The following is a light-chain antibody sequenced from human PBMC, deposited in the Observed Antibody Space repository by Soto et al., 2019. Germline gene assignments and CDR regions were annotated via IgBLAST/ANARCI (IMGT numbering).Light chain of an antibody. CDR3: QQYENLPT. J-gene: IGKJ5*01. Sequence: DIQMTKSPSTLSASVGERVTITCRASQSISSWLAWYQQKPGKAPKLLIYDASNLEAGVPSRFRGSGSGTDFTFTISRLQPEDIATYYCQQYENLPTFGQGTRLEIK. V-gene: IGKV1-33*01. CDR1: QSISSW. CDR2: DAS.